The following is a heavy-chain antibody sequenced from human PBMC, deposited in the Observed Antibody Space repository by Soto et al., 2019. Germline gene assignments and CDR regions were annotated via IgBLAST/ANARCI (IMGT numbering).Heavy chain of an antibody. CDR1: GFTCSSAW. J-gene: IGHJ4*01. CDR3: TTDVWGYWTSASCRSDC. D-gene: IGHD2-2*01. Sequence: GGSRRRSGVASGFTCSSAWLTWVRKAPGKGLEWVGRIKSKTDSGTTDCAAPVKGRFTIARDDSKNTLNLQLNSLTTADTAAYDCTTDVWGYWTSASCRSDCWGQGPRVTVSS. V-gene: IGHV3-15*01. CDR2: IKSKTDSGTT.